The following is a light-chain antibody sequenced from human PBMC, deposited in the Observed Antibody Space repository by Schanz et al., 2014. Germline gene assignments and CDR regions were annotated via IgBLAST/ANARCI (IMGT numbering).Light chain of an antibody. CDR1: QGVTSN. Sequence: EVVLTQSPGSLSLSPGERGTLSCRASQGVTSNYLAWYQQKPGQAPRLLIYDASSRAPGVPARFSGSGLGREFTLTISSLQSEDFAVYSCQQYNDWPPTFGQGTKLEIK. CDR3: QQYNDWPPT. J-gene: IGKJ2*01. CDR2: DAS. V-gene: IGKV3-15*01.